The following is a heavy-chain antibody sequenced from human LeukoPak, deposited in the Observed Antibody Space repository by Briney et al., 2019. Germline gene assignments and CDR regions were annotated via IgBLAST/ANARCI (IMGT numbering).Heavy chain of an antibody. CDR2: ISVFDSHK. J-gene: IGHJ4*02. CDR1: GFTFSSSA. D-gene: IGHD6-19*01. CDR3: AKDQGIGFSDFDN. Sequence: GGSLRLSCAASGFTFSSSAMHWARQAPGKGLEWVAVISVFDSHKYYADSVRGRFTLSRDNSKNTLYLQLNSLTTEDTAVYYCAKDQGIGFSDFDNWGQGTLVTVSS. V-gene: IGHV3-30*18.